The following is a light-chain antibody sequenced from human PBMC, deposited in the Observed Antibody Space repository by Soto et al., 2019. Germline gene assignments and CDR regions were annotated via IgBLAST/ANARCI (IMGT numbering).Light chain of an antibody. CDR1: SSDVGSYNL. CDR3: QVWDSSSDHQV. Sequence: QSALTQPASVSGSPGQSITISCTGTSSDVGSYNLVSWYQQHPGKAPKLMIYEGSKRPSGVSNRFSGSKSGNTATLTISRVEAGDEADYYCQVWDSSSDHQVFGTGTKLTVL. CDR2: EGS. V-gene: IGLV2-14*02. J-gene: IGLJ1*01.